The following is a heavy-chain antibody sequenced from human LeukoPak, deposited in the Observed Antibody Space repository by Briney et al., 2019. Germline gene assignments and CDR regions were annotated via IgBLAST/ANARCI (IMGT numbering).Heavy chain of an antibody. Sequence: GGSLRLSCAASGFIFSRYWMHWVRQDPGKGLVWVSGINSDGSSTNYADSVKGRFTISRDNSKSTLYIQMNSLRAEDTAVYYCARAKPKNMVRGLIMRRESRYYFDYWGQGTLVTVSS. CDR2: INSDGSST. J-gene: IGHJ4*02. D-gene: IGHD3-10*01. V-gene: IGHV3-74*01. CDR1: GFIFSRYW. CDR3: ARAKPKNMVRGLIMRRESRYYFDY.